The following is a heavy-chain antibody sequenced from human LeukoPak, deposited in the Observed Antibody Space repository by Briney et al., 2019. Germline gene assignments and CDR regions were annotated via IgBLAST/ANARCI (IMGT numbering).Heavy chain of an antibody. CDR2: INGDGSDT. D-gene: IGHD3-22*01. CDR3: ARGWVPSDITLK. Sequence: PGESLRLSCAASGFTFSSHWMHWVRQAPGKGLVWVARINGDGSDTNYADSVKGRFTISRDNARNTVYLQMNCLRAEDTAVYYCARGWVPSDITLKWGQGTMVTVSS. V-gene: IGHV3-74*01. CDR1: GFTFSSHW. J-gene: IGHJ3*01.